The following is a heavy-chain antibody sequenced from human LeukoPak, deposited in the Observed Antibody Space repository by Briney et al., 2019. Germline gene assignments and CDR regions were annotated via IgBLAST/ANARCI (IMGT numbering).Heavy chain of an antibody. V-gene: IGHV5-51*01. CDR3: ARRGYSGYSPLDS. D-gene: IGHD5-12*01. Sequence: AGESLKISCRSSGHDFTTYWIAWVRQPPGQGLEWMGIIHPADSETRYSPSFQGQVIISADNSISTAYLQWSSLKASDTAMYYCARRGYSGYSPLDSWGQGTLVTVSS. CDR2: IHPADSET. CDR1: GHDFTTYW. J-gene: IGHJ4*02.